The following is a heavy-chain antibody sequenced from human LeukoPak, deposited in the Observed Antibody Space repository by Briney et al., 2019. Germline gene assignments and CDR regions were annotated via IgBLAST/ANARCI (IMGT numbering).Heavy chain of an antibody. Sequence: SETLSLTCTLSGGSISTYYWSWIRQPPGKGLEWIGYIYHSGSTNYNPSLKSRVTISVDTSKNQFSLKLSSVTAGDTAVYYCARGGGYASPIGYWGQGALVTVSS. J-gene: IGHJ4*02. CDR2: IYHSGST. V-gene: IGHV4-59*01. D-gene: IGHD5-12*01. CDR1: GGSISTYY. CDR3: ARGGGYASPIGY.